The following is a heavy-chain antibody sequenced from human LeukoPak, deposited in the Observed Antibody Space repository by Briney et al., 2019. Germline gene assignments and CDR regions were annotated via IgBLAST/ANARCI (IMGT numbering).Heavy chain of an antibody. CDR1: GFTFSSYT. V-gene: IGHV3-30-3*01. CDR3: ARDDRGYSGYHFDH. CDR2: QDGNNK. Sequence: GGSLRLSCAASGFTFSSYTFHWVRQAPGKGLEWVAVQDGNNKYYTDSVKGRFTISRDNSKNTLYLQMNSLRAEDAAVYYCARDDRGYSGYHFDHWGQGTLVTVSS. D-gene: IGHD5-12*01. J-gene: IGHJ4*02.